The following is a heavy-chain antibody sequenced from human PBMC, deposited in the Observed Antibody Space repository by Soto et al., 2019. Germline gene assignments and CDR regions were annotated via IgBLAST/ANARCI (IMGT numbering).Heavy chain of an antibody. V-gene: IGHV4-39*01. J-gene: IGHJ2*01. CDR1: Y. CDR2: IYYRGST. CDR3: ARLFFKCTGDHRDLHSFPTRLSSDL. Sequence: YWGRLGQTPGKGLEWIGRIYYRGSTYYNRPLKSRVTISVDPSKNRSSRELSSVTAADTAVYYCARLFFKCTGDHRDLHSFPTRLSSDL. D-gene: IGHD1-1*01.